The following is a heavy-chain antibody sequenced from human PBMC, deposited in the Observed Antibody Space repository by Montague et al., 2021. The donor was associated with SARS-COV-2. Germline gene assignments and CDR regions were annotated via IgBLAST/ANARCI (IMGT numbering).Heavy chain of an antibody. Sequence: SETLSLTCTISGGSVSPYYWSWIRQPPGKGLEWIGYMHYRGSTNYNPSLESRVTMSLDTSENQSSLKLTSVTAAETAVYFCARGRDERGYSFGYYYFDLWGQGTLVTVSS. V-gene: IGHV4-59*02. CDR2: MHYRGST. J-gene: IGHJ4*02. CDR3: ARGRDERGYSFGYYYFDL. CDR1: GGSVSPYY. D-gene: IGHD5-18*01.